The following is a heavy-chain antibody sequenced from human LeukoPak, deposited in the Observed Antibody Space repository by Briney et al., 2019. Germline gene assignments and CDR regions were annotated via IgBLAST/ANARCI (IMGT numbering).Heavy chain of an antibody. CDR1: GGSISSYY. J-gene: IGHJ6*02. CDR3: ASSAVAGTAHYYYYGMDI. V-gene: IGHV4-4*07. CDR2: IYTSGGT. Sequence: PSETLSLTCTVSGGSISSYYWSWIRQPAGKGLEWIGRIYTSGGTNHNPSLKSRVTMSVDTSKNQFSLKLSSVTAADTAVYYCASSAVAGTAHYYYYGMDIWGQGTTVTVSS. D-gene: IGHD6-19*01.